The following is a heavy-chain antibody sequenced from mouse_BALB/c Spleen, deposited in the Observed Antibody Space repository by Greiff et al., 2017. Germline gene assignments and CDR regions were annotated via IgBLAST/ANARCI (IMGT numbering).Heavy chain of an antibody. D-gene: IGHD2-12*01. V-gene: IGHV3-6*02. CDR2: ISYDGSN. Sequence: ESGPGLVKPSQSLSLTCSVTGYSITSGYYWNWIRQFPGNKLEWMGYISYDGSNNYNPSLKNRISITRDTSKNQFFLKLNSVTTEDTATYYCASGDYRDMSMDYWGQGTSVTVSS. CDR1: GYSITSGYY. J-gene: IGHJ4*01. CDR3: ASGDYRDMSMDY.